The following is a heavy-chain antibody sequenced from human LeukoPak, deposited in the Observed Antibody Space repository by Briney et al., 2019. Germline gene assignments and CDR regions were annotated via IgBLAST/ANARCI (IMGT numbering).Heavy chain of an antibody. D-gene: IGHD2-2*01. CDR1: GFTFSSYA. CDR3: AKGGYWSSTSCPFDY. Sequence: GGSLRLSCAASGFTFSSYAMSWVRQAPGKGLEWVSGISGSGGSTYYADSVKGGFTISKDNSKNTLYPQVNSLRSEDTAVYYCAKGGYWSSTSCPFDYWGQGTLVTVSS. J-gene: IGHJ4*02. V-gene: IGHV3-23*01. CDR2: ISGSGGST.